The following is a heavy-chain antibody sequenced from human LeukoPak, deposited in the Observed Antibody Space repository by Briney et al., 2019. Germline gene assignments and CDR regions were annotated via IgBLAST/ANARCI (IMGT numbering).Heavy chain of an antibody. CDR1: KFTFSHYG. D-gene: IGHD3-3*01. J-gene: IGHJ4*02. Sequence: SGGSLRLSCTASKFTFSHYGMQWVRQAPGKGLEWVAVISSDGSIKVYADPVKGRFTFSRDNSINTVDLQMNSLRAEDTAVYYCVKEYHSRGFGAYFDYWGQGTLVTVSS. V-gene: IGHV3-30*18. CDR2: ISSDGSIK. CDR3: VKEYHSRGFGAYFDY.